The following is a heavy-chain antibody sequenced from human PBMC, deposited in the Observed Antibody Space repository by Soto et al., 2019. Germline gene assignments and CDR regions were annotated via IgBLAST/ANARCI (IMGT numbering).Heavy chain of an antibody. CDR3: ARGFYGSGSYRALRFDY. CDR2: INHSGST. J-gene: IGHJ4*02. V-gene: IGHV4-34*01. Sequence: SETLSLTCAVYGGSFSGYYWSWIRQPPGKGLEWIGEINHSGSTNYNPSLKSRVTISVDTSKNQFSLKLSSVTAADTAVYYCARGFYGSGSYRALRFDYWGQGTLVTVSS. D-gene: IGHD3-10*01. CDR1: GGSFSGYY.